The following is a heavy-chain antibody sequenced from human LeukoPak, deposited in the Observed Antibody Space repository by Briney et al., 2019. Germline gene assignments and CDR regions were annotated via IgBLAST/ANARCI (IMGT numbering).Heavy chain of an antibody. D-gene: IGHD1-26*01. J-gene: IGHJ6*03. V-gene: IGHV1-69*06. CDR3: ARVIVGATHYYMDV. CDR1: GGTFSSYT. Sequence: ASVKVSCKASGGTFSSYTISWVRQAPGQGLEWMGGIIPLFGTPDYAQKFQDRLTITADKSTSTAYMELSSLRSEDTAVYYCARVIVGATHYYMDVWGKGTTVTVSS. CDR2: IIPLFGTP.